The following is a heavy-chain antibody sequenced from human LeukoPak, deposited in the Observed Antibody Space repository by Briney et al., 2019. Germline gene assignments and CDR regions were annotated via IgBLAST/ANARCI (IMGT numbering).Heavy chain of an antibody. CDR2: IYYSGST. J-gene: IGHJ3*02. CDR1: GGSISSGGYY. V-gene: IGHV4-30-4*07. Sequence: SQTLSLTCTVSGGSISSGGYYWSWIRQPPGKGLEWIGYIYYSGSTYYNPSLKSRVTISVDTSKNQFSLKLSSVTAADTAVYYCARVIAVADRLHDAFDIWGQGTMVTVSS. CDR3: ARVIAVADRLHDAFDI. D-gene: IGHD6-19*01.